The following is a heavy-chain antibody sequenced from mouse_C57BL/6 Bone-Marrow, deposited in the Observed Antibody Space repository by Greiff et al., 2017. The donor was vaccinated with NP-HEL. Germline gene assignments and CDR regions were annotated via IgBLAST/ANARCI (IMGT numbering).Heavy chain of an antibody. J-gene: IGHJ4*01. CDR1: GFTFSSYA. Sequence: EVKVVESGEGLVKPGGSLKLSCAASGFTFSSYAMSWVRQTPEKRLEWVAYISSGGDYIYYADTVKGRFTISRDNARNTLYLQMSSLKSEDTAMYYCTPYYGNGYYAMDYWGQGTSVTVSS. V-gene: IGHV5-9-1*02. CDR2: ISSGGDYI. D-gene: IGHD2-10*01. CDR3: TPYYGNGYYAMDY.